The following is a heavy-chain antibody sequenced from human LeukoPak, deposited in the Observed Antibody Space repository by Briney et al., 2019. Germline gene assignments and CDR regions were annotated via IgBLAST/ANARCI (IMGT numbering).Heavy chain of an antibody. CDR2: ISSSSTYI. Sequence: GGSLRLSCAASGFPFSPYLMNWVRQAPGKGLEWVSSISSSSTYIYYADSLKGRFTISRDNAKNSLYLQMNSLRAEDTGVYYCARCGDGLPCDFDYWGQGTLVTVSS. D-gene: IGHD3-10*01. J-gene: IGHJ4*02. CDR3: ARCGDGLPCDFDY. V-gene: IGHV3-21*01. CDR1: GFPFSPYL.